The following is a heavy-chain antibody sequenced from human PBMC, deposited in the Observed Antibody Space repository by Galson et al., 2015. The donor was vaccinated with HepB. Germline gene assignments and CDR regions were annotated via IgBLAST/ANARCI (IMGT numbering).Heavy chain of an antibody. CDR2: ISGSSSAT. CDR3: ARDFRGHYETSRHYAFGY. CDR1: GFTFSDYS. D-gene: IGHD3-22*01. J-gene: IGHJ4*02. V-gene: IGHV3-48*02. Sequence: SLRLSCAASGFTFSDYSFNWVRQAPGKGLEWVSFISGSSSATYYVDSVKGRFTISRDNAKNSLYLQMNSLRDEDTAVYYCARDFRGHYETSRHYAFGYWGQGTLVTVSS.